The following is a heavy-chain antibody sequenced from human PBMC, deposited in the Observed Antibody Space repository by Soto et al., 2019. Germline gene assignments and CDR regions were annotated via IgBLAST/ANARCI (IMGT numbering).Heavy chain of an antibody. J-gene: IGHJ4*02. Sequence: ETLSLTCTVSGGSISMYSWSWIRQPSGKGLGWIGRIYTRGSTNYNPSLKSRVTMSVDTSKNQFSLKLSYVTAGDRAVYYCASGSLLRRVDYWGQGTLVTVSS. CDR1: GGSISMYS. D-gene: IGHD2-15*01. CDR3: ASGSLLRRVDY. CDR2: IYTRGST. V-gene: IGHV4-4*07.